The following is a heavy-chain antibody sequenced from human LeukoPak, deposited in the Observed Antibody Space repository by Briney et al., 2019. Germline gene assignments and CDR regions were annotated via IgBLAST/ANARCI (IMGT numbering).Heavy chain of an antibody. Sequence: SETLSLTCTVSGGSISSSSYYWGWIRQPPGKGLEWIGSIYYSGSTYYNPSLKSRVTISVDTSKNQFSLKLSSVTAADTVVYYCARDARGGYYDFWSGYYLGYYYMDVWGKGTTVTVSS. D-gene: IGHD3-3*01. J-gene: IGHJ6*03. CDR1: GGSISSSSYY. V-gene: IGHV4-39*07. CDR3: ARDARGGYYDFWSGYYLGYYYMDV. CDR2: IYYSGST.